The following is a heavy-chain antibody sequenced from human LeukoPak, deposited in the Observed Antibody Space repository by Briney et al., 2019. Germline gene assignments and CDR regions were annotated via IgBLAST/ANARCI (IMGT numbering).Heavy chain of an antibody. Sequence: PGGSLRLSCAASGFTFSSYAMSWVRQAPGKGLEWVSAISGDGSSTTYADSVKGRFTISRDNAKNTLYLQMNSLRADDTAVYYCTRDPRNLGLDPWGQGSLVTVSS. CDR1: GFTFSSYA. D-gene: IGHD1-14*01. V-gene: IGHV3-23*01. CDR2: ISGDGSST. CDR3: TRDPRNLGLDP. J-gene: IGHJ5*02.